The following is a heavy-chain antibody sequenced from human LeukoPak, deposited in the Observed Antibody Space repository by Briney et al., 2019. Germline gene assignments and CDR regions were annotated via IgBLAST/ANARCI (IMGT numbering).Heavy chain of an antibody. CDR2: ISGSGGST. V-gene: IGHV3-23*01. CDR1: GFTFSSYA. D-gene: IGHD1-26*01. Sequence: PGGSLRLSCAASGFTFSSYAMSWVRQAPGKGLEWVSAISGSGGSTYYADSVKGRFTISRDNSKNTLYLQMNSLRAEDTAVYYCAKGHVGATTARCYDYWGQGTLVTVSS. CDR3: AKGHVGATTARCYDY. J-gene: IGHJ4*02.